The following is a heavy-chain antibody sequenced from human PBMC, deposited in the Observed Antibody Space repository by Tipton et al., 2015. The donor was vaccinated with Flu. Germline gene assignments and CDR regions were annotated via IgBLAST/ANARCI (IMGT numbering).Heavy chain of an antibody. V-gene: IGHV3-23*01. J-gene: IGHJ4*02. CDR2: ISGRGPNT. CDR1: GFTFSSYA. Sequence: SLRLSCAASGFTFSSYAMSWVRQAPGKGLEWVSAISGRGPNTYYADSVRGRFIISRDNSKNTLYLQMNSLRAEDTAVYYCAKDQGHCSSTSCSFDYWGQGTLVTVSS. D-gene: IGHD2-2*01. CDR3: AKDQGHCSSTSCSFDY.